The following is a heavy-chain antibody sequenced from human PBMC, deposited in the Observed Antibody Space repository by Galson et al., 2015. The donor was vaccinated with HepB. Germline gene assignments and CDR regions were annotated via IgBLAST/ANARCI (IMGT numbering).Heavy chain of an antibody. V-gene: IGHV3-23*01. CDR2: ISGSGDNT. J-gene: IGHJ3*01. D-gene: IGHD1-7*01. Sequence: SLRLSCAASGFIFSNLAVSWVRRVPGKGLEWVSGISGSGDNTNYADSVKGRFTISRDNSKNTLYLQMNRLRAEDTAPYYCAKDRYNWNYYTFDVWGQGTMVTVSS. CDR3: AKDRYNWNYYTFDV. CDR1: GFIFSNLA.